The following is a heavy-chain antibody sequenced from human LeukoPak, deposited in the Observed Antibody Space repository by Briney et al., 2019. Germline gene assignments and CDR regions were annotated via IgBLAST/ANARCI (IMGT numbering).Heavy chain of an antibody. D-gene: IGHD5-18*01. J-gene: IGHJ3*02. CDR3: ARGIVDTTMVMWAFDI. V-gene: IGHV1-69*05. CDR1: VGTFSSYS. Sequence: SVKVSCKASVGTFSSYSIRRVRQDPGQALEWTGVIIPIFVTSNYAQKFHRKVTITTDKSTSTAYIELSTLLSEHTAVYYCARGIVDTTMVMWAFDIWGQGTMATVSS. CDR2: IIPIFVTS.